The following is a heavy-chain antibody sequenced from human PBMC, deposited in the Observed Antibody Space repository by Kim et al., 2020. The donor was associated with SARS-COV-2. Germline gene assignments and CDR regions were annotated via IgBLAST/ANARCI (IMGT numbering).Heavy chain of an antibody. J-gene: IGHJ4*02. CDR3: ARGLTNDTAMVTDY. D-gene: IGHD5-18*01. V-gene: IGHV1-3*01. Sequence: SQKFQGRVTITRDTSASTAYMELSSLRSEDTAVYYCARGLTNDTAMVTDYWGQGTLVTVSS.